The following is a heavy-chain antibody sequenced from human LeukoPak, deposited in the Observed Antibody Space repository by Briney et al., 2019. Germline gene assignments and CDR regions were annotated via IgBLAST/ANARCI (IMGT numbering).Heavy chain of an antibody. Sequence: GASAKVSCKASGYTFTGYYMHWVRQAPGQGLEWMGWINPNSGGTNYAQKFQGRVTMTRDTSISTAYMELSRLRSDDTAVYYCASSYCGGDCDTTSFDYWGQGTLVTVSS. CDR3: ASSYCGGDCDTTSFDY. D-gene: IGHD2-21*02. CDR2: INPNSGGT. V-gene: IGHV1-2*02. CDR1: GYTFTGYY. J-gene: IGHJ4*02.